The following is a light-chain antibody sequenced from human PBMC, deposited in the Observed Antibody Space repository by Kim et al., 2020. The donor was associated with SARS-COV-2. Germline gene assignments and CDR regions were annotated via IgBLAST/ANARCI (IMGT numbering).Light chain of an antibody. CDR3: QSYDSSHYV. Sequence: NFMLTQPHSVSESPGKTVTISCTRSSGSIASNYVQWYQQRPGSAPTTVIYEDNQRPSGVPDRFSGSIDSSSNSASLTISGLKTEDEADYYCQSYDSSHYVFVTGTKVTVL. V-gene: IGLV6-57*04. CDR2: EDN. CDR1: SGSIASNY. J-gene: IGLJ1*01.